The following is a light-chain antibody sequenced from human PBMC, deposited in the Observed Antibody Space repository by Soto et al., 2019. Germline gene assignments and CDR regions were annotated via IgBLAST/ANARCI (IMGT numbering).Light chain of an antibody. CDR3: QTWGTGINWV. CDR2: LNSDGSH. J-gene: IGLJ3*02. V-gene: IGLV4-69*01. Sequence: QLVLTQSPSASASLGASVKLTCTLSSGHSSYAIAWHQQQPEKGPRYLMNLNSDGSHTTGDGIPDRFSGSSSGAERYLTISSLQSEDEADYYCQTWGTGINWVFGGGTKLTVL. CDR1: SGHSSYA.